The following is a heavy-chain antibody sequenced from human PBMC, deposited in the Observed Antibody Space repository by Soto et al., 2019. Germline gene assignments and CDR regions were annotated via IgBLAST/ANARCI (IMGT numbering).Heavy chain of an antibody. CDR2: ITAGDAYS. Sequence: VQLLESGGGLVQPGGSLRLSCAASGFTFSNHAMSWVRQAPGKGLEWVSSITAGDAYSHYADFVKGRFTISRDNSQNPLSVQMDGLTADDTAVYYCVNESGHNWGVFDNCCQGTVVTVSS. D-gene: IGHD7-27*01. CDR1: GFTFSNHA. J-gene: IGHJ4*02. CDR3: VNESGHNWGVFDN. V-gene: IGHV3-23*01.